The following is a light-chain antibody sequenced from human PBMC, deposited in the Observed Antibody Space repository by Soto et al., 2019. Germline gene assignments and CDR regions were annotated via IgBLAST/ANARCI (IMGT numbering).Light chain of an antibody. Sequence: QSVLTQPPSASGTPGQRVTISCSGSSSNIGSNTVNWYQQLPGTAPKLLIYSHNQRPSGVPDRFSGSKSGTSASLAISGLQSEDEADYYWAAWDDSLNGYVFGTGTKLTV. V-gene: IGLV1-44*01. CDR2: SHN. CDR1: SSNIGSNT. J-gene: IGLJ1*01. CDR3: AAWDDSLNGYV.